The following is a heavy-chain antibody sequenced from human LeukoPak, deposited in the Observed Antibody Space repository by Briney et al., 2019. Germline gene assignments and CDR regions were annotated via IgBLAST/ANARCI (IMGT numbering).Heavy chain of an antibody. Sequence: PSETLSLTCTVSGGSISSYYWSWIRQPPGKGLEWIGYIYYSGSTNYNPSLKSRVTISVDTSKNQFSLKLSSVTAADTAVYYCARHEPKSISSGWYYFDYWGQGTLVTVSS. CDR2: IYYSGST. CDR1: GGSISSYY. V-gene: IGHV4-59*08. CDR3: ARHEPKSISSGWYYFDY. D-gene: IGHD6-19*01. J-gene: IGHJ4*02.